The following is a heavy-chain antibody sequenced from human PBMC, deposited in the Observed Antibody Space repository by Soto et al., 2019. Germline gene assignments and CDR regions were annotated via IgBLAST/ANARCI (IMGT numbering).Heavy chain of an antibody. D-gene: IGHD6-19*01. CDR3: VKEGTSGLYYFDY. Sequence: PGGSLRLSCAASGFTFSNYAITWVRQAPGKGLQWVSIISGSGDTSYYADSVKGRFTISRDNSRSTLYLQMNSLRAGDSAKYYCVKEGTSGLYYFDYWGPGTLVTVSS. CDR2: ISGSGDTS. CDR1: GFTFSNYA. V-gene: IGHV3-23*01. J-gene: IGHJ4*02.